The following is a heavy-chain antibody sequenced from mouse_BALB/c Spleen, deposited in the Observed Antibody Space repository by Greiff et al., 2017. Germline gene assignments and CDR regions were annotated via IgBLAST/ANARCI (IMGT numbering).Heavy chain of an antibody. CDR3: ARGRGYYAMDY. V-gene: IGHV1-9*01. Sequence: QVQLQQSGAELMKPGASVKISCKATGYTFSSYWIEWVKQRPGHGLEWIGEILPGSGSTNYNEKFKGKATFTADTSSNTAYMQLSSLTSEDTAVYYCARGRGYYAMDYWGQGTSVTVSS. CDR1: GYTFSSYW. J-gene: IGHJ4*01. CDR2: ILPGSGST. D-gene: IGHD3-1*01.